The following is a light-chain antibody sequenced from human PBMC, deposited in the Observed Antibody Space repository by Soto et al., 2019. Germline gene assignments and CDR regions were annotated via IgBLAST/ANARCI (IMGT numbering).Light chain of an antibody. CDR2: GAS. CDR3: QQYNDWPPLT. CDR1: QSVNSN. Sequence: EIVMTRSPATLSVSPGERATLSCRASQSVNSNLAWYQQKPGQAPRLLVYGASTRATGIPARFSGSGSGTEFTLTISSLQSEDFAVYYCQQYNDWPPLTFGGGTKVAIK. J-gene: IGKJ4*01. V-gene: IGKV3-15*01.